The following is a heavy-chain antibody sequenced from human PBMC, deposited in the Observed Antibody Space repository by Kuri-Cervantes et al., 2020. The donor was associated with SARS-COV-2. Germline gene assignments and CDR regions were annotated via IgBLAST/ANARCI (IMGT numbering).Heavy chain of an antibody. CDR1: GYTFTSYG. Sequence: SVKVSCKASGYTFTSYGISWVRQAPGQGLEWMGGIIPIFGTANYAQKFQGRVTMTEDTSTDTAYMELSSLRSEDTAVYYCATDDSGVVTLGGMDVWGQGTTVTV. V-gene: IGHV1-69*06. J-gene: IGHJ6*02. CDR3: ATDDSGVVTLGGMDV. CDR2: IIPIFGTA. D-gene: IGHD3-3*01.